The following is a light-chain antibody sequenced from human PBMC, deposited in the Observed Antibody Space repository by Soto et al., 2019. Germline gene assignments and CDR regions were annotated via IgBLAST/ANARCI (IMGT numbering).Light chain of an antibody. CDR3: SSYTNTNTPVM. J-gene: IGLJ3*02. CDR2: GVS. CDR1: SRDVGAYNF. V-gene: IGLV2-14*01. Sequence: QSALTQPASVSGSPGQSITISCTGTSRDVGAYNFVSWYQQPLGKAPKLMIYGVSYRPSGVSNRFSGSKSGNTASLTISGLQAEDEADYYCSSYTNTNTPVMFGGETKVTVL.